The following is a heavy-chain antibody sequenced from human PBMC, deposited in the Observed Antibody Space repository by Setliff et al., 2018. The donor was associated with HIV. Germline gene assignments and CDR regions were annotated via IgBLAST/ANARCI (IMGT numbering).Heavy chain of an antibody. CDR1: YGSISSSYYF. D-gene: IGHD3-3*01. Sequence: SETLSLTCTLSYGSISSSYYFWGWIRQPPGKGLEWIGSIYHSGSTYYNPSLKRRVTISVNTSKNQFALHLNSVTAADTAVYYCATILVYGVYKWFNPWGQGTLVTVSS. V-gene: IGHV4-39*01. CDR3: ATILVYGVYKWFNP. CDR2: IYHSGST. J-gene: IGHJ5*02.